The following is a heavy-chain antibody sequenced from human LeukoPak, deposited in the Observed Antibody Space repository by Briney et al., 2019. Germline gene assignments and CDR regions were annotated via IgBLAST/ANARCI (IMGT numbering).Heavy chain of an antibody. V-gene: IGHV4-61*02. Sequence: PSETLSLTCTVSGGSISSSNYYWTWIRQPAGKGLEWIGRIYTTGSPSYSPSLKSRVTISVDTSTNQFSPKLTSVSAADTAVYYCARDRGITTARGVPSWFDPWGQGTLVTVSS. J-gene: IGHJ5*02. CDR1: GGSISSSNYY. D-gene: IGHD3-10*01. CDR3: ARDRGITTARGVPSWFDP. CDR2: IYTTGSP.